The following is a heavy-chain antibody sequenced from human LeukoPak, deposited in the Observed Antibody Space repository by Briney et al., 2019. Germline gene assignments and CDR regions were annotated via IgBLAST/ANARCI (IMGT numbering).Heavy chain of an antibody. D-gene: IGHD2-21*02. CDR1: GYTFTSYY. Sequence: SVKVSCKASGYTFTSYYMHWVRQAPGQGLEWMGGIIPIIGTANYAQKFQGRVTITADKSTSTTYLDLSSLRSEDTAVYYCARTVVVTAEHAFDIWGQGTMVTVSS. J-gene: IGHJ3*02. CDR3: ARTVVVTAEHAFDI. V-gene: IGHV1-69*06. CDR2: IIPIIGTA.